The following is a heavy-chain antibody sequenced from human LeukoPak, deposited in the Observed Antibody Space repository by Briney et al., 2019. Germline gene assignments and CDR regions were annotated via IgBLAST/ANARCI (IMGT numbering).Heavy chain of an antibody. J-gene: IGHJ4*02. D-gene: IGHD3-3*01. CDR2: FDPEDGET. V-gene: IGHV1-24*01. Sequence: ASVKVSCKASGYTLTELSMHWVRQAPGKGLEWMGGFDPEDGETIYAQKFQGRVTMTGDTSTDTAYMELSSLRSEDTAVYYCATDNFSSLDYWGQGTLVTVSS. CDR1: GYTLTELS. CDR3: ATDNFSSLDY.